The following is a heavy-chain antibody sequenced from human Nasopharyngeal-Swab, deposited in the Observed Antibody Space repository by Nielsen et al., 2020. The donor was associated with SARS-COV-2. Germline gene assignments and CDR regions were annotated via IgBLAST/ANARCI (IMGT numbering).Heavy chain of an antibody. CDR3: ARGGYSYGFDY. CDR2: IYYSGST. Sequence: SQTLSLTCAVYGGSFSGHYWSWIRQPPGKGLEWIGSIYYSGSTYYNPSLKSRVTISVDTSKNQFSLKLSSVTAADTAVYYCARGGYSYGFDYWGQGTLVTVSS. V-gene: IGHV4-34*01. D-gene: IGHD5-18*01. CDR1: GGSFSGHY. J-gene: IGHJ4*02.